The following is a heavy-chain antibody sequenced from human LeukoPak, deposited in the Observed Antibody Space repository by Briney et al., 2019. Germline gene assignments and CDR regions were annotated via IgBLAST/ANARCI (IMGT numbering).Heavy chain of an antibody. V-gene: IGHV4-34*01. CDR3: ARGVDTAMVTYYYYMDV. Sequence: PSETLSLTCAVYGGSFSGYYWSWIRQPPGKGLEWIGEINHSGSTNYNPSLKRRVTISVDTSKNQFSLKLSSVTAADTAVYYCARGVDTAMVTYYYYMDVWGKGTTVTVSS. CDR2: INHSGST. CDR1: GGSFSGYY. J-gene: IGHJ6*03. D-gene: IGHD5-18*01.